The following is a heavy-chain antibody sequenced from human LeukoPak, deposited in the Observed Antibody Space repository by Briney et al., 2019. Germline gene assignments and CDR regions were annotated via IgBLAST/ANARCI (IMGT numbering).Heavy chain of an antibody. J-gene: IGHJ6*02. Sequence: ASVKVSCKASGYTFTSYYMHWVRQAPGQGLEWMGIINPSGGSTSYAQKFQGRVTMTRDTSTSTVYMELSSLRSEDTAVYYCARDTEQWLVRGYYYYGMDVWGQGTTVTVSS. CDR1: GYTFTSYY. D-gene: IGHD6-19*01. CDR2: INPSGGST. CDR3: ARDTEQWLVRGYYYYGMDV. V-gene: IGHV1-46*01.